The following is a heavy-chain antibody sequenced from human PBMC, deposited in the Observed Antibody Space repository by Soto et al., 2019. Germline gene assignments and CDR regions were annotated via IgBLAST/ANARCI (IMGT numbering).Heavy chain of an antibody. V-gene: IGHV3-21*01. CDR3: ARDLLFGVSSSARGTFDY. D-gene: IGHD6-6*01. CDR1: GFTFSSYS. Sequence: EVQLVESGGGLVKPGGSLRLSRAASGFTFSSYSMNWVRQAPGKGLEWVSSISSSSSYIYYADSVKGRFTISRDNAKNYLYWQMNSLRAEDTAVYYCARDLLFGVSSSARGTFDYWGQGTLVTVSS. J-gene: IGHJ4*02. CDR2: ISSSSSYI.